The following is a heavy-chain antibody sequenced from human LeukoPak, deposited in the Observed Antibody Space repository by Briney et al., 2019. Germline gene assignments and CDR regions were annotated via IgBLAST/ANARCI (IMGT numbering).Heavy chain of an antibody. Sequence: PGGSLRLSCAASGFTYSRYCMIWVREAPGRGLERVGNIKQDGSEKYYVDSVKGRFTISRDNAKNSLYLQMNSLRAEDTAVFYCAKDTVVVVSATSLFDYWGQGTLVTVSS. V-gene: IGHV3-7*03. CDR2: IKQDGSEK. D-gene: IGHD2-15*01. CDR3: AKDTVVVVSATSLFDY. CDR1: GFTYSRYC. J-gene: IGHJ4*02.